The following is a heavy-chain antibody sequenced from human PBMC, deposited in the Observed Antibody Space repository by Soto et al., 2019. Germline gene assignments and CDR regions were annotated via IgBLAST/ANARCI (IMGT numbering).Heavy chain of an antibody. J-gene: IGHJ4*02. D-gene: IGHD2-21*01. CDR1: GGSISSGAYS. V-gene: IGHV4-30-2*01. CDR2: IYHSGST. CDR3: ARRPLASPPDY. Sequence: QLQLQESGSGLVKPSQTLSLTCAVSGGSISSGAYSWSWIRQPPGKGLEWIGYIYHSGSTFYNPSLRNQVCISVDRSQNQFSMKLYSVTPSSTAVDYGARRPLASPPDYLGKGTLVTVSS.